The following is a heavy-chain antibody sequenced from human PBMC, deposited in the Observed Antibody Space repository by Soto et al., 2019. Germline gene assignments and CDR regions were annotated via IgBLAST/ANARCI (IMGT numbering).Heavy chain of an antibody. Sequence: QVQLVQSGAEVKKPGASVKVSCKASGYTFTGYYMHWVRQAPGQGLEWMGWINPNSGGTNYVQKFQGRVTMTRDTSISTAYMELSRLRSDDTAMYYCARGPPSFTVFGEMLYGMDVWGQGTTVTVSS. CDR2: INPNSGGT. D-gene: IGHD3-3*01. V-gene: IGHV1-2*02. CDR3: ARGPPSFTVFGEMLYGMDV. CDR1: GYTFTGYY. J-gene: IGHJ6*02.